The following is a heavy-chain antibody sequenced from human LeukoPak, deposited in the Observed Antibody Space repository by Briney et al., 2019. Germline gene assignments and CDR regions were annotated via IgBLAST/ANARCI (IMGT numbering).Heavy chain of an antibody. Sequence: GGSLRLSCAASGFTFSSYSMNWVRQAPGKGLEWVSSISSSSSYIYYADSVKGRFTISRDNAKNSLYLQMNSLRAEDTAVYYCARDSSGWYGMDVWGQGTAVTVSS. J-gene: IGHJ6*02. D-gene: IGHD6-19*01. CDR2: ISSSSSYI. V-gene: IGHV3-21*01. CDR3: ARDSSGWYGMDV. CDR1: GFTFSSYS.